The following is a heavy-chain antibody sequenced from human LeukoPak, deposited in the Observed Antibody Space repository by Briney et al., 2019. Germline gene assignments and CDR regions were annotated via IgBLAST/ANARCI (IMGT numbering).Heavy chain of an antibody. CDR3: ARGPYGSGSYRGIHPNWFDP. CDR1: GYSISSGYY. CDR2: IYHSGST. D-gene: IGHD3-10*01. Sequence: SETLSLTCTVSGYSISSGYYWGWIRQPPGKGLEWIGSIYHSGSTYYNPSLKSRVTISVDTSKNQFSLKLSSVTAADTAVYYCARGPYGSGSYRGIHPNWFDPWGQGTLVTVSS. V-gene: IGHV4-38-2*02. J-gene: IGHJ5*02.